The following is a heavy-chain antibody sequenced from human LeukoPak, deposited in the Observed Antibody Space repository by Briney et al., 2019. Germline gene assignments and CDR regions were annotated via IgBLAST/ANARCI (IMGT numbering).Heavy chain of an antibody. CDR2: IYSGGST. Sequence: PGGALRLSCAVSGFTVSSNYMSWVRQAPGKGLEWVSVIYSGGSTYYADSVKGRFTISRDNSKNTLYLQMNSLRAEDTAVYYCAGDYGERDYYFDYWGQGTLVTVSS. D-gene: IGHD4-17*01. CDR1: GFTVSSNY. J-gene: IGHJ4*02. V-gene: IGHV3-66*01. CDR3: AGDYGERDYYFDY.